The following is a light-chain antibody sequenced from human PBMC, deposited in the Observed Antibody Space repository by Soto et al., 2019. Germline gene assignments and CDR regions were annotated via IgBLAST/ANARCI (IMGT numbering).Light chain of an antibody. Sequence: EIVLTQSPGTLSLSPGERATLSCRASQSVSSSYLAWYQQKPGQAPRLLIYGASSRATGIPDRFSGSGSGTDFTLTISRLEPEDFAVYYCQQYDSSLVLTFGGGTKVEIQ. CDR1: QSVSSSY. J-gene: IGKJ4*01. CDR2: GAS. CDR3: QQYDSSLVLT. V-gene: IGKV3-20*01.